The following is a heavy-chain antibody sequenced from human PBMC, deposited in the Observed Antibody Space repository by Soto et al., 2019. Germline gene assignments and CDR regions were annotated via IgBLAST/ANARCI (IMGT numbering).Heavy chain of an antibody. CDR3: AKGSSGFRPYYFDQ. V-gene: IGHV3-23*01. CDR1: EFTFARYA. D-gene: IGHD3-22*01. CDR2: ISDTGGST. J-gene: IGHJ4*02. Sequence: EVQLLESGGGLVQPGGSLRLSCAASEFTFARYAMSWVRQAPGKGLEWISAISDTGGSTYHADSVKGRLTIPRDNSKNTLYLQMNSLRDEDTAVYYCAKGSSGFRPYYFDQWGQGTLVTVSS.